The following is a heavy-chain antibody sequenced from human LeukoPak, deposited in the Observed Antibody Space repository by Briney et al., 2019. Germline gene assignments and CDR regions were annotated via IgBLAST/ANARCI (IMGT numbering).Heavy chain of an antibody. J-gene: IGHJ4*02. CDR3: ARPVGVTSSFDY. CDR2: IFYSGTT. D-gene: IGHD2-21*02. CDR1: GGSISSGSYY. V-gene: IGHV4-39*01. Sequence: SETLSLTCTVSGGSISSGSYYWGWIRQPPGQGLEWIGNIFYSGTTYYNPSLKSRATMSIDTSKNQFSLKLSSVTAADTAVYYCARPVGVTSSFDYWGQGTLVTVSS.